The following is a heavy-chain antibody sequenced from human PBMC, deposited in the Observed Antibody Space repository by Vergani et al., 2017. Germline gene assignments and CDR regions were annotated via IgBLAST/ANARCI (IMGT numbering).Heavy chain of an antibody. V-gene: IGHV1-2*02. CDR2: INPNSGGT. CDR3: AKDLRSWYRYYYYGMDV. J-gene: IGHJ6*02. CDR1: GYTFTGYY. D-gene: IGHD6-13*01. Sequence: QVQLVQSGAEVKKPGASVKVSCKASGYTFTGYYMHWVRQAPGQGLEWMGWINPNSGGTNYAQKFQGRVTMTRDTSISTAYMELSRLRSDDTAVYYCAKDLRSWYRYYYYGMDVWGQGTTVTVSS.